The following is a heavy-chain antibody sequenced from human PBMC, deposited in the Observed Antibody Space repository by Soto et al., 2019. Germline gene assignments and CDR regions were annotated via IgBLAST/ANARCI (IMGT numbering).Heavy chain of an antibody. CDR3: AKQRITIFGVVMLVDAFDI. CDR1: GFTFSSYA. D-gene: IGHD3-3*01. V-gene: IGHV3-23*01. Sequence: GGSLRLSCAASGFTFSSYAMSWVRQATGKGLEWVSAISGSGGSTYYADSVKGRFTISRDNSKNTLYLQMNSLRAEDTAVYYCAKQRITIFGVVMLVDAFDILGQGTMVTVSS. J-gene: IGHJ3*02. CDR2: ISGSGGST.